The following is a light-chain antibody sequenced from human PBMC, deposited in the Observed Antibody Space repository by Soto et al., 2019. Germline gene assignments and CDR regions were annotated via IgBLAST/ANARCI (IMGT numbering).Light chain of an antibody. Sequence: QSVLTQPASVSGSPGQSITISCTGTSSDVGGYNYVSWYQQHPGKAPKLMIYDVSNRPSGVSNRFSGSKSGNTASLTISGLQAEDEADHYCSSYTSSSTPYVVFGGGTKVTV. J-gene: IGLJ2*01. V-gene: IGLV2-14*01. CDR2: DVS. CDR3: SSYTSSSTPYVV. CDR1: SSDVGGYNY.